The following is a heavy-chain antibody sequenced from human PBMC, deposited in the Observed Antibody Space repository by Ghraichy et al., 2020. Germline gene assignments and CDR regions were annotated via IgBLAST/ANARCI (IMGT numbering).Heavy chain of an antibody. CDR1: GYTFTSYG. CDR3: ARDTTTVTTYNWFDP. V-gene: IGHV1-18*04. CDR2: ISAYNGNT. J-gene: IGHJ5*02. Sequence: ASVKVSCKASGYTFTSYGISWVRQAPGQGLEWMGWISAYNGNTNYAQKLQGRVTMTTDTSTSTAYMELRSLRSDDTAVYYCARDTTTVTTYNWFDPWGQGTLVTVSS. D-gene: IGHD4-17*01.